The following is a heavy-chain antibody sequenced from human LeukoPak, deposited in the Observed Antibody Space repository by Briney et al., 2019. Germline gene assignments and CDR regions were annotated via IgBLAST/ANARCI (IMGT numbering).Heavy chain of an antibody. CDR2: ISSSSSYI. V-gene: IGHV3-21*01. J-gene: IGHJ4*02. Sequence: GGSLRLSCAASGFTFSSYSMNWVRQAPGKGLEWVSSISSSSSYIYYADSVKGRFTISRDNAKNSLYLQMNSLRAEDTAVYYCAKDPRRYCSGGSCYPDYWGQGTLVTVSS. CDR1: GFTFSSYS. D-gene: IGHD2-15*01. CDR3: AKDPRRYCSGGSCYPDY.